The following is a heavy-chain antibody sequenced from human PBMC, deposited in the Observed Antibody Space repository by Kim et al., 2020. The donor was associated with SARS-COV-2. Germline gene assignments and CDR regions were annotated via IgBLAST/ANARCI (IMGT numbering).Heavy chain of an antibody. J-gene: IGHJ2*01. Sequence: VKGRFTISRDNSKNTLYLQMNSLRAEDTAVYYCAKDRIAAAGKRSGYFDLWGRGTLVTVSS. D-gene: IGHD6-13*01. CDR3: AKDRIAAAGKRSGYFDL. V-gene: IGHV3-33*06.